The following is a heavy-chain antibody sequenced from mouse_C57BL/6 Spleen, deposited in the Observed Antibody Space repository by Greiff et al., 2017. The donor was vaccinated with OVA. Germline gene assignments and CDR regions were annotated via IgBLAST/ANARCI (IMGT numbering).Heavy chain of an antibody. CDR1: GFTFSDYG. V-gene: IGHV5-17*01. Sequence: EVKVEESGGGLVKPGGSLKLSCAASGFTFSDYGMHWVRQAPEKGLEWVAYISSGSSTIYYADTVKGRFTISRDNAKNTLFLQMTSLRSEDTAMYYCARRERNGSLYYYAMDYWGQGTSVTVSS. D-gene: IGHD1-1*01. CDR2: ISSGSSTI. J-gene: IGHJ4*01. CDR3: ARRERNGSLYYYAMDY.